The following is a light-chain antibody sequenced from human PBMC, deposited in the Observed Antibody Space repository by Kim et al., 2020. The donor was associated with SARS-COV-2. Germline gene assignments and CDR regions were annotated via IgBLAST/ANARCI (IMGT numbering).Light chain of an antibody. CDR2: KVS. CDR3: MQGTHWLYP. CDR1: QSLVHSDGNTY. V-gene: IGKV2-30*02. J-gene: IGKJ2*01. Sequence: DVVMTQSPLSLPVTLGQPASISCRSSQSLVHSDGNTYLNWLQQRPGQSPRRLIYKVSNRDSGVPDRFSGSGSGTDFTLKISGVEAEDFGIYYCMQGTHWLYPFGQGTKLEIK.